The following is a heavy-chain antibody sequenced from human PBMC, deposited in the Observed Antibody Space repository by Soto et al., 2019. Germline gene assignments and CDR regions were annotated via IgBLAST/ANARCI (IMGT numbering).Heavy chain of an antibody. CDR3: ASSGGSGSNSDAFDI. D-gene: IGHD3-10*01. V-gene: IGHV1-2*02. J-gene: IGHJ3*02. CDR1: GYTFTGYY. Sequence: ASVKVSCKASGYTFTGYYMHWVRQAPGQGLERMGWINPNSGGTNYAQKFQGRVTMTRDTSISTAYMELSRLRSDDTAVYYCASSGGSGSNSDAFDIWGQGTMVTVSS. CDR2: INPNSGGT.